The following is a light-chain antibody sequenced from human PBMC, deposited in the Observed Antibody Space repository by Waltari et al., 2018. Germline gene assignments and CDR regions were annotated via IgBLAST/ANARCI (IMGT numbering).Light chain of an antibody. V-gene: IGKV1-33*01. CDR2: DAS. CDR3: QQYDILPVT. CDR1: QDISKY. J-gene: IGKJ1*01. Sequence: DIQMTQSPSSLSASTGDRVTITCQASQDISKYLNWYQKKPGQAPKLLIYDASNLETGVPLRFSGSGSGTDFTVTISSLQPEDVAAYYCQQYDILPVTFGQGTKVEFK.